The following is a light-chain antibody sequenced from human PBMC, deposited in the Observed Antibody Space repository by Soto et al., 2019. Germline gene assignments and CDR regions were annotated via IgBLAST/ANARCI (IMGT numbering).Light chain of an antibody. CDR3: LHYHSYPRT. CDR1: QDIRDY. J-gene: IGKJ1*01. V-gene: IGKV1-17*03. Sequence: DIQMTQFPSAMSASVGDRVTITCRASQDIRDYLAWFQHKPGNLPKRLIYASTLQSGVPSRFSGSGSGTEFTLTITGLQPEDFATYYCLHYHSYPRTFGRGTKVEIK. CDR2: AS.